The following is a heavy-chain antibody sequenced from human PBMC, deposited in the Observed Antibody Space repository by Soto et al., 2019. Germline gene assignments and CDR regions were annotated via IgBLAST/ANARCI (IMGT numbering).Heavy chain of an antibody. V-gene: IGHV3-7*01. CDR3: ARGDTPMITGMDSFDI. CDR1: GFTFSRYW. D-gene: IGHD5-18*01. Sequence: GSLRLSCAASGFTFSRYWMNWVRQAPGKGLEWVANIKQDGTEKNYVDSVKGRFTISRDNARNSLYLQMDSLRAEDTAVYFCARGDTPMITGMDSFDIWGQGTMVTVSS. CDR2: IKQDGTEK. J-gene: IGHJ3*02.